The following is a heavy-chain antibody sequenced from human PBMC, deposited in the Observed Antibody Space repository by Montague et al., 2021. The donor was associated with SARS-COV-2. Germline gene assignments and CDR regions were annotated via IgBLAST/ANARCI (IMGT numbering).Heavy chain of an antibody. D-gene: IGHD3-22*01. CDR1: GGSFSGFY. Sequence: SETLSLTCAVSGGSFSGFYWSWVRQSPGEGLEWIGEINQSGSINYNPSLKSRVTILVDTSKNQFSLKLTSVTAADTAVYYCARGQEGFNMVLVVLGFYYYMDVWGKGTTVTVSS. CDR3: ARGQEGFNMVLVVLGFYYYMDV. CDR2: INQSGSI. V-gene: IGHV4-34*01. J-gene: IGHJ6*03.